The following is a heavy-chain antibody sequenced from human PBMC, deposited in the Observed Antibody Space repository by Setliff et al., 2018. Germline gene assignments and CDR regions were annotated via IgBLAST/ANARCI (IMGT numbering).Heavy chain of an antibody. Sequence: PSETLSLTCTVSGGSINNYYWSWIRQSPGKGLEWIGYIDTSGSTDYNPSLKSRVTISADTSNNSFSLNLFSVTAADTAVYYCAGRDYSGGDSWGHGTLVTVSS. J-gene: IGHJ5*01. V-gene: IGHV4-4*08. CDR3: AGRDYSGGDS. D-gene: IGHD4-4*01. CDR2: IDTSGST. CDR1: GGSINNYY.